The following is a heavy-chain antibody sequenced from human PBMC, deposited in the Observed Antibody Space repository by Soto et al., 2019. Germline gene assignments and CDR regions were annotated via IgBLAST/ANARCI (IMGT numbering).Heavy chain of an antibody. Sequence: QVQLVESGGGVVQPGRSLRLSCAASGFTFSSYAMHWVRQAPGKGLEWVAVISYDGSNKYYADSVKGRFTISRDNSKNTLYLQMNSLRAEDTAVYYCARRAVAGKGSPLDYWGQGTLVTVSS. CDR2: ISYDGSNK. CDR3: ARRAVAGKGSPLDY. V-gene: IGHV3-30-3*01. D-gene: IGHD6-19*01. J-gene: IGHJ4*02. CDR1: GFTFSSYA.